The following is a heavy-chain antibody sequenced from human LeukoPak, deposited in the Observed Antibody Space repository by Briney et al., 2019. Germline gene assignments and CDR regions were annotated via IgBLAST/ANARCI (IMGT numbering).Heavy chain of an antibody. V-gene: IGHV6-1*01. CDR3: SRGMFGSPYGMDV. CDR1: GDSVSSKSAA. CDR2: TFYRSEWYN. Sequence: SQTLSLTCAISGDSVSSKSAAWNWIRQSPSRGLEWLGRTFYRSEWYNDYAVSVKSRITINPDTSRNQFSLQLNSVTPEDTAVYYCSRGMFGSPYGMDVWGQGTTVTVSS. J-gene: IGHJ6*02. D-gene: IGHD3-3*02.